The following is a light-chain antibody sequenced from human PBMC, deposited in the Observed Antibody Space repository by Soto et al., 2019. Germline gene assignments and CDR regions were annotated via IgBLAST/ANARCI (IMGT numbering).Light chain of an antibody. CDR1: SSNIGNSY. CDR3: QSYDSYLTWV. V-gene: IGLV1-51*01. Sequence: QSVLTQPPSVSAAPGQTVTVSCSGNSSNIGNSYVSWYQQFPGTAPRLLIYDDNKRPSGIRDRFSGSKSGTSATLAITGLQAEDEADYYCQSYDSYLTWVFGGGTKLTVL. J-gene: IGLJ3*02. CDR2: DDN.